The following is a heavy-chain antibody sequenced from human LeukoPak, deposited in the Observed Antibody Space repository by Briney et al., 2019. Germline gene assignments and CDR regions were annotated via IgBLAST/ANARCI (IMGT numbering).Heavy chain of an antibody. Sequence: GGSLRLSCAASGFTFSSYGIHWVRQAPGKGLEWVAVIWYDGSNKYYADSVKGRFTISRDNSKNTLYLQMNSLRAEDTAVYYCARDGYIAAAAPVDFDYWGQGTLVTVSS. CDR3: ARDGYIAAAAPVDFDY. CDR1: GFTFSSYG. D-gene: IGHD6-13*01. J-gene: IGHJ4*02. V-gene: IGHV3-33*01. CDR2: IWYDGSNK.